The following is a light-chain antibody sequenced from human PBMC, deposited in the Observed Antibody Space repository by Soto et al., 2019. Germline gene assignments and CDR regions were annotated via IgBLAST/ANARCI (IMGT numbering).Light chain of an antibody. CDR2: EVS. CDR3: CSYAGSSTFPYV. V-gene: IGLV2-23*02. CDR1: SSDVGSYNL. J-gene: IGLJ1*01. Sequence: QSVLTQPASVSGARGQSITIACTGTSSDVGSYNLVSWYQQHPGKAPKLMIYEVSKRPSGVSNRFSGSKSGNTASLTISGLQAEDEANYYCCSYAGSSTFPYVFGTGTKVTVL.